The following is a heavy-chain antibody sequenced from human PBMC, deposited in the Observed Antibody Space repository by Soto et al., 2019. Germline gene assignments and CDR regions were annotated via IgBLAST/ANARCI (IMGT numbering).Heavy chain of an antibody. Sequence: GGSLRLSCAASGFTFNADWMSWVRQAPGKGLEWVGRIKSKTDGGTTDFAAPVKGRFTISRDDSKNTVYLQMNSLKIEDTAVYYCTTGLAAAGTNYWGQGTLVTVSS. CDR2: IKSKTDGGTT. V-gene: IGHV3-15*01. CDR1: GFTFNADW. J-gene: IGHJ4*02. CDR3: TTGLAAAGTNY. D-gene: IGHD6-13*01.